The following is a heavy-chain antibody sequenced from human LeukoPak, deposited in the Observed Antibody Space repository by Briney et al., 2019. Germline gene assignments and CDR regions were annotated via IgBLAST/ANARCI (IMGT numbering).Heavy chain of an antibody. J-gene: IGHJ3*02. Sequence: SETLSLTCAVYGGSFSGYYWSWIRQPPGKGLEWIGEINHSGSTNYNPSLKSRVTISVDTSKNQFSLKLSSVTAADTAVYYCARPLGVQYRLLLTGPAFDIWGQGTMVTVSS. D-gene: IGHD7-27*01. CDR3: ARPLGVQYRLLLTGPAFDI. V-gene: IGHV4-34*01. CDR2: INHSGST. CDR1: GGSFSGYY.